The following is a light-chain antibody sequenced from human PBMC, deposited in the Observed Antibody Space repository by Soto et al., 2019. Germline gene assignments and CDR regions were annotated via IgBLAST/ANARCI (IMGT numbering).Light chain of an antibody. CDR1: QSITTW. CDR2: DAS. CDR3: QQYCSYWS. V-gene: IGKV1-5*01. J-gene: IGKJ1*01. Sequence: DIQMTQSPSTLSASVGDRVTITCRASQSITTWLAWYQQKPGKAPNLLIYDASILESGVPPRFSGSGSGTEFNLTISSLQPDDFATYYCQQYCSYWSFGQGTKVEIE.